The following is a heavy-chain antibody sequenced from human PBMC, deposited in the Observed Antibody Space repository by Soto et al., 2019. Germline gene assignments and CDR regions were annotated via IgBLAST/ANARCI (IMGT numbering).Heavy chain of an antibody. V-gene: IGHV4-39*01. CDR1: GGSISSSSYY. D-gene: IGHD4-4*01. CDR2: IYYSGST. CDR3: ARLGDYSNYAIHY. Sequence: SETLSLTCTVSGGSISSSSYYWGWIRQPPGKGLEWIGSIYYSGSTYYNPSLKSRVTISVDTSKNQFSLKLSSVTAADTAVYYCARLGDYSNYAIHYWGQGTLVTVSS. J-gene: IGHJ4*02.